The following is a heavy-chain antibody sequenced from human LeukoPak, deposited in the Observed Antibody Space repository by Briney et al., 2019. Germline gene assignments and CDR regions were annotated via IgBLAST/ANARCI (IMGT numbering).Heavy chain of an antibody. D-gene: IGHD1-26*01. CDR3: ARHPIEGATQSWFDP. J-gene: IGHJ5*02. CDR1: GYSFTSYW. Sequence: GESLKISCKGSGYSFTSYWIGWVRQMSGKGLEWMGIIYPGDSDTRYSPSFQGQDTISADKSISTAYLQWSSLKASDTAMYYCARHPIEGATQSWFDPWGQGTLVTVSS. V-gene: IGHV5-51*01. CDR2: IYPGDSDT.